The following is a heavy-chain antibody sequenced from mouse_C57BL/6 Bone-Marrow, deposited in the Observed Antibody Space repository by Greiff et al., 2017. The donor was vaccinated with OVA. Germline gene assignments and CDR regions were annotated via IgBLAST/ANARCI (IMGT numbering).Heavy chain of an antibody. CDR2: IDPENGDT. CDR1: GFNIKDDY. Sequence: VQLQQSGAELVRPGASVKLSCTASGFNIKDDYMHWVKQRPEQGLEWIGWIDPENGDTEYASKFQGKATITADKSSNTAYLQLSSLTSEDTAVYYCTTDGYDAMDYWGQGTSVTVSS. J-gene: IGHJ4*01. V-gene: IGHV14-4*01. D-gene: IGHD2-3*01. CDR3: TTDGYDAMDY.